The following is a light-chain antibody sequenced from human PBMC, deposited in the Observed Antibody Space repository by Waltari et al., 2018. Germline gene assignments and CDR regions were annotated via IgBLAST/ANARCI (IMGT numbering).Light chain of an antibody. J-gene: IGLJ2*01. V-gene: IGLV2-14*01. CDR1: SSDVGVYNY. CDR3: SSYTTSSTRVV. CDR2: EVS. Sequence: QSALTQPASVSGSPGQSITISCTGSSSDVGVYNYVSWYQQHPGKAPKLLIYEVSYRPSGVSYRFSASKSGNTASLTISGLQAEDEADYYCSSYTTSSTRVVFGGGTTVTVL.